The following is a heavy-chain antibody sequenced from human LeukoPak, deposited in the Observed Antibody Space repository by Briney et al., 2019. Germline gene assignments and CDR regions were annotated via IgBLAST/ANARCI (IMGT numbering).Heavy chain of an antibody. J-gene: IGHJ5*02. D-gene: IGHD6-13*01. V-gene: IGHV4-59*01. Sequence: PSESLSLTCTVSGGSISSYSCSCIRQLPGKGLEWIGYIYYSGSTNYNPCLKSRVTMAVATSKNQPSLKLSSVTAADTDVYYCARERGSVSSRTPWMANWFDPWGEGTLVTVSS. CDR2: IYYSGST. CDR3: ARERGSVSSRTPWMANWFDP. CDR1: GGSISSYS.